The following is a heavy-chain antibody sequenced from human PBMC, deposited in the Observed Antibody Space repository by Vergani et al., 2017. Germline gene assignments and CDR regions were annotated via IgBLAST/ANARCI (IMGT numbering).Heavy chain of an antibody. V-gene: IGHV3-30*03. Sequence: QVHLVESGGGVVQPGRSLRLSCVVSGFTSSYYGMHWVRQAPGKGLEWVAVISYDGTQKYYADAVKGRFTISRDNSKSTLYLQMNSLRTEDTAVYYCATKSCGTPGCQIGYFREWVQDTLVTVSS. J-gene: IGHJ1*01. CDR3: ATKSCGTPGCQIGYFRE. CDR1: GFTSSYYG. CDR2: ISYDGTQK. D-gene: IGHD1-1*01.